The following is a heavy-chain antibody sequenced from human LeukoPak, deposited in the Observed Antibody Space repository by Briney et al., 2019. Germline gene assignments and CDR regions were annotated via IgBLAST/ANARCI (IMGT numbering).Heavy chain of an antibody. Sequence: GGSLRLSCAASGFTFSDHYMDWVRQAPGKGLEWVGRIRNKANGYTTEYAASVKGRFTISRDDSKNSLYLQINSPKIEDTAVYYCARVGSSGWEDYWGQGTLVTVSS. V-gene: IGHV3-72*01. CDR2: IRNKANGYTT. D-gene: IGHD6-19*01. CDR1: GFTFSDHY. CDR3: ARVGSSGWEDY. J-gene: IGHJ4*02.